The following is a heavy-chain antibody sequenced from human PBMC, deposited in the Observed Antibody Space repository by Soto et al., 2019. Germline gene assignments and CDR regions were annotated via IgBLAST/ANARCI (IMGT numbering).Heavy chain of an antibody. CDR1: GGSISSSSYY. D-gene: IGHD6-6*01. CDR3: ARHGALWSSSFQAVAFDI. Sequence: SETLSLTCTVSGGSISSSSYYWGWIRQPPGKGLEWIGSIYYSGSTYYNPSLKSRVTISVDTSKNQFSLKLSSVTAADTAVYYCARHGALWSSSFQAVAFDIWGQGTMVTVSS. J-gene: IGHJ3*02. V-gene: IGHV4-39*01. CDR2: IYYSGST.